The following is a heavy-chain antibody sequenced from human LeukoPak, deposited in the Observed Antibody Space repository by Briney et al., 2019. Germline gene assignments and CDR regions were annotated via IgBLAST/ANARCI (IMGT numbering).Heavy chain of an antibody. CDR3: ARYVRFANSWYIDY. J-gene: IGHJ4*02. CDR1: DVSISNYY. Sequence: KPSETLSLTCTVPDVSISNYYWSCIRQPPERGLEWIGNIYYTGNTNYSPSLKSRVTISLDTSTNQFSLRVTSVTASFTSVDYCARYVRFANSWYIDYWSQGVLVTVSS. V-gene: IGHV4-59*08. CDR2: IYYTGNT. D-gene: IGHD6-13*01.